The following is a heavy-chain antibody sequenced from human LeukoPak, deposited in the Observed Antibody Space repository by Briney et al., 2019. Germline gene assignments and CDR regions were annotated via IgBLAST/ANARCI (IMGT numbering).Heavy chain of an antibody. V-gene: IGHV3-73*01. J-gene: IGHJ4*02. Sequence: GGSLRLSCAASGFTFSGSALYWVRQASGKGLEWVGRIRSTANGYATAYAASVKGRFTISRDDSKNTAYLQMDSLKTEDTAVYYCTGNYYGSGSYADFDYWGQGTLVTVSS. D-gene: IGHD3-10*01. CDR1: GFTFSGSA. CDR3: TGNYYGSGSYADFDY. CDR2: IRSTANGYAT.